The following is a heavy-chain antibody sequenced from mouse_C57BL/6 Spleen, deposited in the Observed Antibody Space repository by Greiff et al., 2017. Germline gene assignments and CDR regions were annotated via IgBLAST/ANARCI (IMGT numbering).Heavy chain of an antibody. Sequence: QVQLKESGPELVKPGASVKISCKASGYAFSSSWMNWVKQRPGKGLEWIGRIYPGDGDTNYNGKFKGKATLTADKSSSTAYMQLSSLTSEDSAVXVCAREAESAYWGQGTLVTVSA. J-gene: IGHJ3*01. V-gene: IGHV1-82*01. CDR2: IYPGDGDT. CDR1: GYAFSSSW. CDR3: AREAESAY.